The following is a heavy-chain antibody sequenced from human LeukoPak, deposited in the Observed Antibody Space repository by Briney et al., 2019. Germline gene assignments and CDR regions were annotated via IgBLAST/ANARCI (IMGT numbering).Heavy chain of an antibody. V-gene: IGHV1-24*01. D-gene: IGHD2-8*01. CDR2: FDPEDGET. CDR1: GYTLTELS. Sequence: ASVKVSCKVSGYTLTELSMHWVRQAPGKGLEWMGGFDPEDGETIYAQKFQGRVTMTEDTSTDTAYMELSSLRSEDTAVYYCARQKGEWGPNYYYGMDVWGQGTTVTVSS. J-gene: IGHJ6*02. CDR3: ARQKGEWGPNYYYGMDV.